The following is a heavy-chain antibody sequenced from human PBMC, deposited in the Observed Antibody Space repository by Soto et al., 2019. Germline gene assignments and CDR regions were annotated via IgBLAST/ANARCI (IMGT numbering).Heavy chain of an antibody. D-gene: IGHD5-12*01. J-gene: IGHJ5*02. CDR1: GDSVSSNTAS. Sequence: PSQTLSLPCAMSGDSVSSNTASWNWIRQSPSRGLEWLGRTYFRSKWYTDYAVSVKSRLIINPDTSNNQFSLQLNSVTPEDTAVYFCAKGDNLGPKTGYAFDPWGQGIMVTISS. CDR3: AKGDNLGPKTGYAFDP. V-gene: IGHV6-1*01. CDR2: TYFRSKWYT.